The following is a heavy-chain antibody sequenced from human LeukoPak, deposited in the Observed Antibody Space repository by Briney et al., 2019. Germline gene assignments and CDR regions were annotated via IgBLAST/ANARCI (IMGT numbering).Heavy chain of an antibody. V-gene: IGHV4-4*07. J-gene: IGHJ4*02. Sequence: SETLSLTCTVSGGSIRSYYWSWIRQPAGKGLEWIGRIYTSGSTNYNPSLKSRVTMSVVTSKNQYSLKLSSVTAADTAVYYCARDLGLGGYDLGLVYWGQGTLVTVSS. CDR1: GGSIRSYY. CDR3: ARDLGLGGYDLGLVY. D-gene: IGHD5-12*01. CDR2: IYTSGST.